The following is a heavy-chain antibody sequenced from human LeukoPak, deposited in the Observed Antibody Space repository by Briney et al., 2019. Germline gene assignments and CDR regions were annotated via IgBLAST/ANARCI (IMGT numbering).Heavy chain of an antibody. J-gene: IGHJ3*02. CDR1: GFTFSSYW. Sequence: GGSLRLSCAASGFTFSSYWMSWVRQAPGKGLEWVANIKQEGSEKYYVDSVKGRFTISRDNAKNSLYLQMNSLRAEDTAVYYCARVGSSGWYRPVDAFDIWGQGKMVTVSS. CDR3: ARVGSSGWYRPVDAFDI. D-gene: IGHD6-19*01. V-gene: IGHV3-7*01. CDR2: IKQEGSEK.